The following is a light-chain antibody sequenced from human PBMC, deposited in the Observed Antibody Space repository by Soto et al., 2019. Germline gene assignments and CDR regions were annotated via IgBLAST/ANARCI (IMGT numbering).Light chain of an antibody. CDR2: ENN. CDR1: SANIGAGYE. V-gene: IGLV1-40*01. Sequence: QSVLTQPPSVSEAPGQRVTISCTGSSANIGAGYEAHWYQQVPGTAPKLLIYENNNRPSGVPDRFSGSKSGTSASLAITGLQAEDEAEYYCQSYHSSLSGYVFGTGTKVTVL. CDR3: QSYHSSLSGYV. J-gene: IGLJ1*01.